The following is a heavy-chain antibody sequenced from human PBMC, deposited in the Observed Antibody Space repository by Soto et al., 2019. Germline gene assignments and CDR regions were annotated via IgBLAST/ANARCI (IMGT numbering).Heavy chain of an antibody. Sequence: SETLSLTCTVSGGSISKSNYFWGWIRQAPGKGLEWIASILYSGTTSYNSSLKSRVAISVDTSKNQFSLKLNSVTAADTAVYYCARLGWGNGDSDYWGQGTLVTVSS. CDR1: GGSISKSNYF. CDR2: ILYSGTT. CDR3: ARLGWGNGDSDY. D-gene: IGHD2-21*01. V-gene: IGHV4-39*01. J-gene: IGHJ4*02.